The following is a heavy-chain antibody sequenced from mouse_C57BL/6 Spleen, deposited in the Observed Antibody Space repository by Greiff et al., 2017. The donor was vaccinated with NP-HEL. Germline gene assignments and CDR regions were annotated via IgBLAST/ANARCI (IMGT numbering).Heavy chain of an antibody. CDR2: ISYDGSN. D-gene: IGHD2-1*01. Sequence: ESGPGLVKPSQSLSLTCSVTGYSITSGYYWNWIRQFPGNKLEWMGYISYDGSNNYNPSLKNRISITSDTSKNQFFLKLNSVTTEDTATYYCARGEVYGNYEDYWGQGTTLTVSS. J-gene: IGHJ2*01. CDR1: GYSITSGYY. V-gene: IGHV3-6*01. CDR3: ARGEVYGNYEDY.